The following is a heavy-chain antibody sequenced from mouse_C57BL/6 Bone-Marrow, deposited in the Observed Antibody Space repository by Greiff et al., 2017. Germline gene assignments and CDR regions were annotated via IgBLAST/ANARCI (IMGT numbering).Heavy chain of an antibody. V-gene: IGHV1-74*01. Sequence: QVQLQQPGAELVKPGASVKVSCKASGYTFTSYWMHWVKQRPGQGLEWIGRIHPSDSDTNYNQKFKGKATLTVAKSSSTAYMQLSSLTSEDSAVYYYAIGATVVPYAMDYWGQGASVTVSS. J-gene: IGHJ4*01. CDR1: GYTFTSYW. D-gene: IGHD1-1*01. CDR3: AIGATVVPYAMDY. CDR2: IHPSDSDT.